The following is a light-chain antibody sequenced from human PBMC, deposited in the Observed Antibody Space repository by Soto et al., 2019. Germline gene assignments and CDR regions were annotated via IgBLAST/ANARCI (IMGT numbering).Light chain of an antibody. CDR1: NSDLGGYNY. Sequence: QSVLTQPASVSGSPGQSITISCTGTNSDLGGYNYVSWYQQHPGRAPKLMIFDVGNRPSGVSNRFSGSKSGNTASLTISGLQAEDEADYYCSSYTSTSTHVVFGGGTKLTVL. J-gene: IGLJ2*01. CDR2: DVG. V-gene: IGLV2-14*01. CDR3: SSYTSTSTHVV.